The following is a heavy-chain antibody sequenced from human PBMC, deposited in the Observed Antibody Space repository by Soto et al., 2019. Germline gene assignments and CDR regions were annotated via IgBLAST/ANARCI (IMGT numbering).Heavy chain of an antibody. Sequence: EVPLLESGGGLVQPGGSLRVSCEASGFIFSTYSMTWVRQAPGKGLEWVAAISPSGDSTYYADSVKGRLTISRDNSKNTVFLQMNSLSADDTALYYCVKEPDVWGQGISVTVSS. CDR3: VKEPDV. CDR1: GFIFSTYS. J-gene: IGHJ6*02. V-gene: IGHV3-23*01. CDR2: ISPSGDST.